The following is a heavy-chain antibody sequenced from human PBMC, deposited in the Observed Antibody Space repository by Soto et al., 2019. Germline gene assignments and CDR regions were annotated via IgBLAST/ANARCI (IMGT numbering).Heavy chain of an antibody. Sequence: LEILSLTCTVSGCSISSSSYYWGWIRQPPGKGQEWIGSIYYSGSTYYNPSLKSRVTISVDTSKNQFSLKLSSVTAADTAVYYCARDLNMVRGALTPTAYYYGMDVWGQGTTVTVSS. CDR3: ARDLNMVRGALTPTAYYYGMDV. CDR1: GCSISSSSYY. CDR2: IYYSGST. J-gene: IGHJ6*02. V-gene: IGHV4-39*02. D-gene: IGHD3-10*01.